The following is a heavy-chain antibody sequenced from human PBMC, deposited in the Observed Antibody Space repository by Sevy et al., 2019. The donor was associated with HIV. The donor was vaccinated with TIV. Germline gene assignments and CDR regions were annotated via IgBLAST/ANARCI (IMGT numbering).Heavy chain of an antibody. CDR1: GGSISSYY. D-gene: IGHD2-2*01. V-gene: IGHV4-59*01. CDR3: ARDMLGYCSSTSCYAEGYFDY. Sequence: SETLSLTCTVSGGSISSYYWSWIRQPPGKGLEWIGYIYYSGSTNYNPSPKSRFTISVDTSKNQFSLKLSSVTAADTAVYYCARDMLGYCSSTSCYAEGYFDYWGQGTLVTVSS. J-gene: IGHJ4*02. CDR2: IYYSGST.